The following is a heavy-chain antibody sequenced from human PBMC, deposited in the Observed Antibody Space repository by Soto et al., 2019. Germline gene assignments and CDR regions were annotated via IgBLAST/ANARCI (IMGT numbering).Heavy chain of an antibody. CDR3: ASLGGDYGDYFDY. CDR2: INHSGST. Sequence: PSETLSLTCAVYGGSFSGYYWSWIRQPPGKGLEWIGEINHSGSTNYNPSLKSRVTISVDTSKNQFSLKLSSVTAADTAVYYCASLGGDYGDYFDYWGQGTLVTVSS. D-gene: IGHD4-17*01. V-gene: IGHV4-34*01. J-gene: IGHJ4*02. CDR1: GGSFSGYY.